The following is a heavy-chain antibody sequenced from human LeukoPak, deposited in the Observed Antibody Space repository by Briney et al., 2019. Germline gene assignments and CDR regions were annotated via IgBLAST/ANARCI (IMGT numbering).Heavy chain of an antibody. CDR1: GFTFSNYW. CDR2: IKQDGSEK. V-gene: IGHV3-7*01. D-gene: IGHD3-22*01. CDR3: ARVLFPTYYYDSSGYDAFDI. J-gene: IGHJ3*02. Sequence: GGSLRLSCAASGFTFSNYWMSWVRQAPGKGLEWVANIKQDGSEKYYVDSVKGRFTIYRDNAKNSLYLQMNSLRAEDTAVYYCARVLFPTYYYDSSGYDAFDIWGQGTMVTVSS.